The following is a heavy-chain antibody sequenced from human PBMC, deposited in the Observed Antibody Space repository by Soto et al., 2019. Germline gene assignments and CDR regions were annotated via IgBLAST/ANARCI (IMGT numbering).Heavy chain of an antibody. V-gene: IGHV4-30-4*01. J-gene: IGHJ3*02. CDR1: CGSISSGDYY. CDR3: ARPQAALGIFAFDI. D-gene: IGHD7-27*01. Sequence: SETLSLTCTVSCGSISSGDYYWSWIRQPPGKGLEWIGYIYYSGSTYYNPSLKSRVTISVDTSKNQFSLKLSSVTAADTAVYYCARPQAALGIFAFDIWGQGTMVTVSS. CDR2: IYYSGST.